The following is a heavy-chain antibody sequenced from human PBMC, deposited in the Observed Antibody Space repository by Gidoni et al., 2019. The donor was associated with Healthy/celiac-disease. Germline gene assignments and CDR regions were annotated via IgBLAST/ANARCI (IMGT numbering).Heavy chain of an antibody. J-gene: IGHJ5*02. CDR2: IIPILGIA. CDR1: GGTFRSYA. Sequence: QVQLVQSGAAVQKPGSSVTVSCKASGGTFRSYAISWVRQAPGQGLEWMGRIIPILGIANYAQKFQGRVTITADKSKSTAYMELSSLRSEDTDVYYCARSGYCSSTSCHPAGNWFDPWGQGTLVTVSS. CDR3: ARSGYCSSTSCHPAGNWFDP. D-gene: IGHD2-2*01. V-gene: IGHV1-69*04.